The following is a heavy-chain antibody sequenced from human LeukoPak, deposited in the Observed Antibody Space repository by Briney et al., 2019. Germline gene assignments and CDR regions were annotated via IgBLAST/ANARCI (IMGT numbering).Heavy chain of an antibody. V-gene: IGHV1-46*01. Sequence: ASVKVSCKASGYTFTSYYMHWMRQAPGQGLEWMGIINPSGGSTSYAQKFQGRVTMTRDTSTSTVYMELSSLRSEDTAVYYCARDGSTGYSYGPTYYFDYWGQGTLVTVSS. D-gene: IGHD5-18*01. CDR1: GYTFTSYY. J-gene: IGHJ4*02. CDR2: INPSGGST. CDR3: ARDGSTGYSYGPTYYFDY.